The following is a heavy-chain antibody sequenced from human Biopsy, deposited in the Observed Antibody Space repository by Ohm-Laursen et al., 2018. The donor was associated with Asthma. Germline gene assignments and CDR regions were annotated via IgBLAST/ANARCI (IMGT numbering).Heavy chain of an antibody. CDR3: ARASVAAPSNWFGP. CDR2: IHYSGST. CDR1: GASIKTDDHY. D-gene: IGHD6-19*01. V-gene: IGHV4-30-4*01. Sequence: SQTLSLTCTVSGASIKTDDHYWSWLRQPPGKGLEWFGFIHYSGSTSYNPSLKGGVTISVDTSKNQFSLKLSSVTAADTAVYYCARASVAAPSNWFGPWGQGTLVTVSS. J-gene: IGHJ5*02.